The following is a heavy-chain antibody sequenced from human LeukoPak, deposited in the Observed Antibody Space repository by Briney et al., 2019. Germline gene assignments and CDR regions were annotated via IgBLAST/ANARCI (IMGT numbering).Heavy chain of an antibody. J-gene: IGHJ6*03. CDR3: ARELNILTGYYTRDYYXXMDV. V-gene: IGHV3-20*04. CDR2: INWNGGST. Sequence: GGSLRLSCAASGFTFDDYGMSWVRQAPGKGLEWVSGINWNGGSTGYADSVKGRFTISRDNAKNSLYLQMNSLRAEDTALYYCARELNILTGYYTRDYYXXMDVWXXXTTVTV. D-gene: IGHD3-9*01. CDR1: GFTFDDYG.